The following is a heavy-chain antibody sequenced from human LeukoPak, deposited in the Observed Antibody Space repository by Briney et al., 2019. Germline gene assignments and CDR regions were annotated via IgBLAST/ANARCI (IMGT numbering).Heavy chain of an antibody. D-gene: IGHD3-10*01. CDR1: GGSFSGYY. J-gene: IGHJ4*02. Sequence: SETLSHTCAVYGGSFSGYYWSWIRQPPGKGLEWIGEINHSGSTNYNPSLKSRVTISVDTSKNQFSLKLSSVTAADTAVYYCARGPYGSGSYYKRQLDYWGQGTLVTVSS. CDR3: ARGPYGSGSYYKRQLDY. V-gene: IGHV4-34*01. CDR2: INHSGST.